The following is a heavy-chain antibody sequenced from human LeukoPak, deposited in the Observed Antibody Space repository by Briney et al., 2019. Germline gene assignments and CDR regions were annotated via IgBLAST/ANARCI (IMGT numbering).Heavy chain of an antibody. J-gene: IGHJ4*02. CDR2: ISGSGGST. CDR3: ALGQGYSSSTPFDY. Sequence: GGSLRLSCAASGFTFSSYAMTWVRQAPGKGLEWVSAISGSGGSTYYADSVKGRFTISRDNSKNTLYLQMNSLRAEDTAVYYCALGQGYSSSTPFDYWGQGTLVTVSS. D-gene: IGHD6-6*01. CDR1: GFTFSSYA. V-gene: IGHV3-23*01.